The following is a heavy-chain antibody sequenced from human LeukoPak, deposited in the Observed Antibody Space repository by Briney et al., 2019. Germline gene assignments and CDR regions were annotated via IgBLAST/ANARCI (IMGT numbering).Heavy chain of an antibody. Sequence: GRSLRLSCAASGFTFSSYGMHWVRQAPGKGLEWVAVISYDGSNKYYADSVKGRFTISRDNSKNTLYLQMNSLRAEDTAVYYCAKHVDYWGPGALVTVSS. V-gene: IGHV3-30*18. CDR2: ISYDGSNK. J-gene: IGHJ4*02. CDR1: GFTFSSYG. CDR3: AKHVDY.